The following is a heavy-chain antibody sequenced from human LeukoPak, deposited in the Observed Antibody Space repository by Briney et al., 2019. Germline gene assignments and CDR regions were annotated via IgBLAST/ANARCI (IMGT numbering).Heavy chain of an antibody. D-gene: IGHD3-16*01. CDR1: GFTFSSYE. J-gene: IGHJ4*02. CDR2: ISSSGSTI. V-gene: IGHV3-48*03. CDR3: APFMGLRLY. Sequence: GGSLRLSCAASGFTFSSYEMNWVRQAPGKGLEWVSYISSSGSTIYYADSVKGRFTISRDNAKYSLYLQMNSLRAEDTAVYYCAPFMGLRLYWGQGTLVTVSS.